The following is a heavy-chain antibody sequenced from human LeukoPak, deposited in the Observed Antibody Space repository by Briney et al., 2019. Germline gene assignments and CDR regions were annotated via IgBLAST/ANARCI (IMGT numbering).Heavy chain of an antibody. D-gene: IGHD1-1*01. Sequence: SETLSLTCTVSGGSISSGSYYWSWIRQPAGKGLEWIGRIYTSGSTNYNPSLKSRVTIPVDTSKNQFSLKLSSVTAADTAVYYCARRMEGSFDYWGQGTLVTVSS. CDR2: IYTSGST. J-gene: IGHJ4*02. CDR3: ARRMEGSFDY. V-gene: IGHV4-61*02. CDR1: GGSISSGSYY.